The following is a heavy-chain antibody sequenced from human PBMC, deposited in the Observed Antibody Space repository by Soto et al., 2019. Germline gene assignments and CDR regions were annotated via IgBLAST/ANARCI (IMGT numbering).Heavy chain of an antibody. V-gene: IGHV3-21*01. CDR2: ISSSSSYI. Sequence: EVQLVESGGGLVKPGGSLRLSCAASGFTFSRYSMNWVRQAPGKGLEWVSSISSSSSYIYYADSVKGRFTISRDNAKNSLYLQMNSLRAEDTAVYYCARESEGLSVGMDVWGQGTTVTVSS. CDR3: ARESEGLSVGMDV. J-gene: IGHJ6*02. CDR1: GFTFSRYS. D-gene: IGHD3-3*02.